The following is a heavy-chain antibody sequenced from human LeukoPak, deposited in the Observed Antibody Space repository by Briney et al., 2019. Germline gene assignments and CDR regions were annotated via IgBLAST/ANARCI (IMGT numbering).Heavy chain of an antibody. Sequence: PSETLSLTCAVYGGSFSGYYWSWIRQPPGKGLEWIGEINHSGSTNYNPSLKSRVTISVDTSKNQFSLKLSSVTAADTAVYYCARSKVYYDFWSGPTRDYYFDYWGQGTLVTVSS. D-gene: IGHD3-3*01. CDR2: INHSGST. J-gene: IGHJ4*02. CDR1: GGSFSGYY. CDR3: ARSKVYYDFWSGPTRDYYFDY. V-gene: IGHV4-34*01.